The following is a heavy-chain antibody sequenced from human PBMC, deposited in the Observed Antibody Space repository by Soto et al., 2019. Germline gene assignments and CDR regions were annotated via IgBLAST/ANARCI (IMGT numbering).Heavy chain of an antibody. CDR3: ARGGFSSSWRLDS. D-gene: IGHD6-13*01. V-gene: IGHV1-18*01. CDR1: AYALNTYA. Sequence: QVQLVQSGAEVKKPGASVKVSCKASAYALNTYAINWVRQAPGQGLEWMGSIFPYTGDTHYAQHFQGRFTMTTDTSTNTAYMDLASLRSDDTAVYYCARGGFSSSWRLDSWGPGTLVTVSS. CDR2: IFPYTGDT. J-gene: IGHJ4*02.